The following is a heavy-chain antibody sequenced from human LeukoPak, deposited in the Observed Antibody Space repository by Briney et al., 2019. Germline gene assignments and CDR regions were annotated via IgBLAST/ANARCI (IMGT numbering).Heavy chain of an antibody. V-gene: IGHV3-53*01. CDR3: AREPGYKIYGMDV. D-gene: IGHD3-10*01. CDR1: GFTVSSNY. J-gene: IGHJ6*02. CDR2: IYSGGST. Sequence: GSLRLSCAASGFTVSSNYMSWVRQAPGKGLEWVSVIYSGGSTYYADSVKGRFTISRDNSKNTLYLQMNSLRAEDTAVYYCAREPGYKIYGMDVWGQGTTVTVSS.